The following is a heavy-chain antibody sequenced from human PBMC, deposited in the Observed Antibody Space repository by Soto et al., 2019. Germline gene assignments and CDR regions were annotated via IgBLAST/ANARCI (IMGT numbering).Heavy chain of an antibody. D-gene: IGHD3-3*01. Sequence: GGSLRLSCAASGFTFSSYAMHWVRQAPGKGLEWVAAISYDGSNKYYADSVKGRFTISRDNSKNTLYLQMNSLRAEDTAVYYCARDAYYGLGAFDIWGQGTMVTVSS. V-gene: IGHV3-30-3*01. CDR1: GFTFSSYA. CDR2: ISYDGSNK. CDR3: ARDAYYGLGAFDI. J-gene: IGHJ3*02.